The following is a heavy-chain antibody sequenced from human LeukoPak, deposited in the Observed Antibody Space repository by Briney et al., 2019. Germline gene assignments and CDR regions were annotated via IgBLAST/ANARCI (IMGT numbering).Heavy chain of an antibody. V-gene: IGHV1-46*01. Sequence: GASVKVSCKASGYTXTSYHMHWVRQAPGQGLEWMGIIKPSGGSTIYAQKFQGRVTMTWDTSASTGYMELSSLRSEDTAVYYCAREEAGGTFDYWGQGTLVSV. CDR2: IKPSGGST. CDR1: GYTXTSYH. CDR3: AREEAGGTFDY. J-gene: IGHJ4*02. D-gene: IGHD3-16*01.